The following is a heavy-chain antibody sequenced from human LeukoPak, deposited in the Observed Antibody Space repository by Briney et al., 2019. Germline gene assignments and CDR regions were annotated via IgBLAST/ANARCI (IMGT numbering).Heavy chain of an antibody. CDR3: AKGGGITMVRYTDYYYYMDV. CDR1: GFTFNNYA. Sequence: PGGSLRLSCAASGFTFNNYAMAWVRQAPGKGLEWVSAISNSGGNTYYADSLKGRFTISRDNSKNTLYLQMNSLRAEDTAVYYCAKGGGITMVRYTDYYYYMDVWGKGTTVTVSS. J-gene: IGHJ6*03. V-gene: IGHV3-23*01. D-gene: IGHD3-10*01. CDR2: ISNSGGNT.